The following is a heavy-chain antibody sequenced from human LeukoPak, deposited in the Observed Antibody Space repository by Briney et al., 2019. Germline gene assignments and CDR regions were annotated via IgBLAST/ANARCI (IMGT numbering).Heavy chain of an antibody. Sequence: SETLSLTCTVSGGSISSSSYYWGWIRQPPGKGLEWIGSIYYSGSTYYNPSLKSRVTISVETSKNQFSLKLSSVTAADTAVYYCAREVKPATFDYWGQGTLVTVSS. V-gene: IGHV4-39*07. J-gene: IGHJ4*02. CDR2: IYYSGST. D-gene: IGHD6-25*01. CDR1: GGSISSSSYY. CDR3: AREVKPATFDY.